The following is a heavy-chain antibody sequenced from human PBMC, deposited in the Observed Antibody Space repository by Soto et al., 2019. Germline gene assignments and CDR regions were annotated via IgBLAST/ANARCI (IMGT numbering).Heavy chain of an antibody. CDR1: GYSFAGYW. CDR3: ARQIYDSDTGPNFQYYFDS. V-gene: IGHV5-10-1*01. CDR2: IDPSDSQT. J-gene: IGHJ4*02. D-gene: IGHD3-22*01. Sequence: PGESLKISCKGSGYSFAGYWISWVRQKPGKGLEWMGRIDPSDSQTYYSPSFRGHVTISATKSITTVFLQWSSLRASDTAMYYCARQIYDSDTGPNFQYYFDSWGQGTPVTVSS.